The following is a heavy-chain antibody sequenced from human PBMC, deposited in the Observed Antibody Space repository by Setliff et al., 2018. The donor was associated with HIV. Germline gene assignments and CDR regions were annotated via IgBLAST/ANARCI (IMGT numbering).Heavy chain of an antibody. CDR3: PPGYDTEEQSSFYY. J-gene: IGHJ4*02. V-gene: IGHV3-74*01. Sequence: PGGSLRLSCAASGLTFDRFWMHWVRRAPGKGLVWVSRVNRDGSSTTYADSVKDRFTISRDNAKNTLYLQMNSLRAEDTGVYYCPPGYDTEEQSSFYYWGQGTLVTAPQ. CDR1: GLTFDRFW. CDR2: VNRDGSST. D-gene: IGHD3-22*01.